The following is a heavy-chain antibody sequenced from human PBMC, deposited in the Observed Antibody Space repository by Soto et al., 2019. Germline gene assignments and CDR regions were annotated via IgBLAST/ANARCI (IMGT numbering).Heavy chain of an antibody. CDR2: ISGSGGST. CDR1: GFTFSSYA. J-gene: IGHJ6*02. V-gene: IGHV3-23*01. Sequence: EVQLLESGGGLVQPGGSLRLSCAASGFTFSSYAMSWVRQAPGKGLEWVSAISGSGGSTYYADSVKGRFTISRDNSKNTLYLQMNSXRAEXXAVYYCAKYGRWLVHFYYYGMDVWGQGTTVTV. CDR3: AKYGRWLVHFYYYGMDV. D-gene: IGHD6-19*01.